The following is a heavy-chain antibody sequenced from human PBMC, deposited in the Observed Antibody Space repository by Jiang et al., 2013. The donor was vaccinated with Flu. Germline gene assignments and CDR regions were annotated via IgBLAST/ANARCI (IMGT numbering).Heavy chain of an antibody. CDR2: INAGNGNT. D-gene: IGHD5-24*01. V-gene: IGHV1-3*01. J-gene: IGHJ4*02. Sequence: WINAGNGNTKYSQKFQGRVTITRDTSASTAYMELSSLRSEDTAVYYCARFGLGDGDNPYYFDSWGQGTLVTVSS. CDR3: ARFGLGDGDNPYYFDS.